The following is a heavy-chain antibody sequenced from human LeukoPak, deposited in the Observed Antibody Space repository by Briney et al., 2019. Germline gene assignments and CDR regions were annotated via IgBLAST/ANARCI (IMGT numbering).Heavy chain of an antibody. CDR3: ARGRHIVVVTATPPDY. V-gene: IGHV1-2*02. J-gene: IGHJ4*02. CDR1: GHTLTGYY. CDR2: INHNSGGT. D-gene: IGHD2-21*02. Sequence: ASVKVSCKASGHTLTGYYMQWVRQAPGQGLEWMGWINHNSGGTAYAQKLQGRVTLTTDTSTRTAYMELRNLRSDDTAVYYCARGRHIVVVTATPPDYWGQGTLVTVSS.